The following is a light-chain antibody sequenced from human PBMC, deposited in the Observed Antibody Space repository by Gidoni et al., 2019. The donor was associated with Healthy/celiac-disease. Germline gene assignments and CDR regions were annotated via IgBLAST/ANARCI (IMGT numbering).Light chain of an antibody. V-gene: IGKV3-11*01. Sequence: MVLTQSQATLSLSPGERATLPCRASQSVSSYLAWYQQKPGQAPRLLIYDASNRATGIPARFSGSGSGTDFTLTISSLEPEDFAVYYCQQRSNWPPYTFGQGTKLEIK. CDR3: QQRSNWPPYT. CDR1: QSVSSY. CDR2: DAS. J-gene: IGKJ2*01.